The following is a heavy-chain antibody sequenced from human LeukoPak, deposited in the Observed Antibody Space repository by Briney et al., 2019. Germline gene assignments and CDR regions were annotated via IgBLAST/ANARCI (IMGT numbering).Heavy chain of an antibody. CDR1: GITVSDNC. V-gene: IGHV3-66*01. CDR2: ICSGSNT. Sequence: GGSLRLSCEVSGITVSDNCMAWDRQAPGKGLEWVSIICSGSNTYYADSVKGRFTISRDNSKNTMSVQMNSLRAEDTAMYYCARVIARPTIREFDYWGQGTLVTVSS. CDR3: ARVIARPTIREFDY. D-gene: IGHD5-24*01. J-gene: IGHJ4*02.